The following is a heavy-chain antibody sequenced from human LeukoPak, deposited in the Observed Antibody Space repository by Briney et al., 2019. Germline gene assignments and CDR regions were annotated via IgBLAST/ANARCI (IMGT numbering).Heavy chain of an antibody. V-gene: IGHV4-59*01. CDR3: AREAAAATGVDY. J-gene: IGHJ4*02. D-gene: IGHD6-13*01. Sequence: SETLSLTCTVSGGSISSYYWSWIRQPPGKGLEWIGDIYYSGSTNFNPSLKSRVTISVDTSKNQFSLKLSSVTAADTAVYYCAREAAAATGVDYWGQGTLATVSS. CDR2: IYYSGST. CDR1: GGSISSYY.